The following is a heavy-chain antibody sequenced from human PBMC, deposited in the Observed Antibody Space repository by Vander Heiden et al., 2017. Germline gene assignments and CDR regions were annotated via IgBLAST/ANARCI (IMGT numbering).Heavy chain of an antibody. CDR1: GCSISSGGYY. CDR3: ARSNVPEYYYYYGMDV. Sequence: QVQLQESGPGLVKPSQTLSLTCTVSGCSISSGGYYWSWIRQHPGKGLEWIGYIYYSGSTYYNPSLKSRVTISVDTSKNQFSLKLSSVTAADTAVYYCARSNVPEYYYYYGMDVWGQGTTVTVSS. D-gene: IGHD1-1*01. CDR2: IYYSGST. J-gene: IGHJ6*02. V-gene: IGHV4-31*03.